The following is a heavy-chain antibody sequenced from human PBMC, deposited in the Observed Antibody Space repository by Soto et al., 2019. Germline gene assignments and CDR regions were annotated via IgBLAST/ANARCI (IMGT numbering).Heavy chain of an antibody. CDR3: TSRRDLTPVDPLDY. CDR2: ISTNGGST. Sequence: AGGSLRLSCSASGFTFNSYAMHWVRQAPGKGLEYVSSISTNGGSTHYADSVKGRFTISRDNSKNTQYLQMSSLKIDDTAVYYCTSRRDLTPVDPLDYWGLGTLVTVSS. CDR1: GFTFNSYA. V-gene: IGHV3-64D*06. D-gene: IGHD2-21*01. J-gene: IGHJ4*02.